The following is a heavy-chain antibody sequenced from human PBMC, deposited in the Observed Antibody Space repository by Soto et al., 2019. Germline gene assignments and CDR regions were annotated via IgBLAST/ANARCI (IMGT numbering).Heavy chain of an antibody. CDR2: IYKSERT. V-gene: IGHV4-31*03. D-gene: IGHD5-18*01. Sequence: SETLSLTCTVSGGSISSVGYFWSWIRQHPGKGLEWIGYIYKSERTYYNPSLKSRITISVDTSKNQFSPNLRSVTAADTAVYYCARWRAAMGPRYYYHMDVWGQGTTVTVSS. J-gene: IGHJ6*01. CDR1: GGSISSVGYF. CDR3: ARWRAAMGPRYYYHMDV.